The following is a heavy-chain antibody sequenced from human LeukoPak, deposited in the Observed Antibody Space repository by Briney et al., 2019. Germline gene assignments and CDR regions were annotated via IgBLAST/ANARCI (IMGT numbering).Heavy chain of an antibody. Sequence: ASVTVSCKASGYTFTSYYMHWVRQAPGQGLEWMGIINPSGGSTTYAQRFQGRVTVTGDTSTSTVYMELNSLRSEDTAVYYCARASGVAAAGSRFFGYWGQGTLVAVSS. CDR1: GYTFTSYY. V-gene: IGHV1-46*01. D-gene: IGHD6-13*01. CDR3: ARASGVAAAGSRFFGY. J-gene: IGHJ4*02. CDR2: INPSGGST.